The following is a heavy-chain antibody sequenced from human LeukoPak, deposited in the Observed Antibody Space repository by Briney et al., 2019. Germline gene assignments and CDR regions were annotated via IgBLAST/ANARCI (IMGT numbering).Heavy chain of an antibody. CDR1: GYTFTGYY. V-gene: IGHV1-2*02. D-gene: IGHD6-13*01. CDR2: INPNSGGT. Sequence: GASVKVPYMASGYTFTGYYMHWVRQAPGQGLEWMGWINPNSGGTNYAQKFQGRVTMTRDTSISTAYMELSRLRSDDTAVYYCYRGPAAAGTGVIDYWGQGSHISVSS. CDR3: YRGPAAAGTGVIDY. J-gene: IGHJ4*02.